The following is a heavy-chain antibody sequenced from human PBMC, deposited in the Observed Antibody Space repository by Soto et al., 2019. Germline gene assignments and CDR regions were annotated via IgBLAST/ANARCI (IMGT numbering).Heavy chain of an antibody. CDR3: ARRYSSSFDY. J-gene: IGHJ4*02. CDR2: IYYSGST. D-gene: IGHD6-13*01. CDR1: GGSISSYY. Sequence: SETLSLTCAVSGGSISSYYWSLIRQPPGKGLEWIGYIYYSGSTNYNPSLKSRVTISVDTSKNQFSLKLSSVTAADTAVYYCARRYSSSFDYWGQGTLVTVSS. V-gene: IGHV4-59*08.